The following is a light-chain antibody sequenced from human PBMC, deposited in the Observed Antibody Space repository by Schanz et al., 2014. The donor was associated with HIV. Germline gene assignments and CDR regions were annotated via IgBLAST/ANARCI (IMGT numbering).Light chain of an antibody. Sequence: DIQMTQSPSTLSAFVGDRVTITCRASQSVSTWLAWYQQKPGKAPKLLISEASILETGVPSTFSGSGSGTEFTLTISSLQPDDFATYYCLQYDDESYTFGQGTKLEIK. CDR1: QSVSTW. J-gene: IGKJ2*01. CDR2: EAS. CDR3: LQYDDESYT. V-gene: IGKV1-5*03.